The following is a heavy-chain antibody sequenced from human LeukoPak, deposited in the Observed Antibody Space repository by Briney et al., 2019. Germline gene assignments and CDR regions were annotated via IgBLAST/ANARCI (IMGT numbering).Heavy chain of an antibody. J-gene: IGHJ4*02. D-gene: IGHD3-22*01. CDR2: INHSGST. CDR3: ARAWYYYDSSGYYPFDY. CDR1: GESFSGYY. Sequence: PSETLSLTCAVYGESFSGYYWSWIRQPPGKGLEWIGEINHSGSTNYNPSLKSRVTISVDTSKNQFSLKLSSVTAADTAVYYCARAWYYYDSSGYYPFDYWSQGTLVTVSS. V-gene: IGHV4-34*01.